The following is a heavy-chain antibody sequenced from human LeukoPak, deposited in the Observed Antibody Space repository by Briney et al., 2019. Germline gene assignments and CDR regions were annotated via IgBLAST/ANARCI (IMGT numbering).Heavy chain of an antibody. Sequence: PGGSLRLSCAASGFTFSSYGMHWVRQAPGKGLEWLTFIRYDGSNEYYADSVKGRFTISRDNANNTLFLQMNSLRVDDTGVYYCAKEAVSGTYFQYHMDVWGKGTTVTVSS. V-gene: IGHV3-30*02. CDR1: GFTFSSYG. CDR2: IRYDGSNE. CDR3: AKEAVSGTYFQYHMDV. D-gene: IGHD6-19*01. J-gene: IGHJ6*03.